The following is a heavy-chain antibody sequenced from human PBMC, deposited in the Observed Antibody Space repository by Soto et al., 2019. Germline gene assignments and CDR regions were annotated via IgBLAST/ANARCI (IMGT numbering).Heavy chain of an antibody. Sequence: QVQLVQSGAEVKKPGSSVKVSCKASGGTFSSYAISWVRQAPGQGLEWMGGSIPIFGTANYAQKFQGRVTITADESTSTAYLELSSLRSEDTAVYYCARQSFGVVIKYYFDYWGQGTLVTVSS. V-gene: IGHV1-69*01. CDR2: SIPIFGTA. CDR3: ARQSFGVVIKYYFDY. J-gene: IGHJ4*02. D-gene: IGHD3-3*01. CDR1: GGTFSSYA.